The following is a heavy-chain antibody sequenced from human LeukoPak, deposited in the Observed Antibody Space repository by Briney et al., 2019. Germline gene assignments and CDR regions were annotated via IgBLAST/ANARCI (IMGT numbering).Heavy chain of an antibody. CDR2: IRYDGSNK. CDR1: GFTFSSYG. D-gene: IGHD6-13*01. J-gene: IGHJ4*02. Sequence: GGSLRLSCAASGFTFSSYGMHWVRQAPGKGLEWVAFIRYDGSNKYYADSVKGRFTISKDNSKNTLYLQMNSLRAEDTAVYYCAREDTSSWTFDYWGQGTLVTVSP. CDR3: AREDTSSWTFDY. V-gene: IGHV3-30*02.